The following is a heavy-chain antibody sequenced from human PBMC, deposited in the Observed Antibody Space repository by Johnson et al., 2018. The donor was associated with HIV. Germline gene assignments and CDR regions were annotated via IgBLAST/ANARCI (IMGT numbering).Heavy chain of an antibody. V-gene: IGHV3-53*01. Sequence: EQLVESGGGLIQPGGSLRLSCAASGFTVSSNYMSWVRQAPGKGLEWVSVIYSGGSTYYADSVKGRFTISRDNSKNTLYLQMNSLRAEDTAVYYCAKEGWAAAQEGWGAFDIWGQGTMVTVSS. CDR1: GFTVSSNY. CDR2: IYSGGST. D-gene: IGHD6-13*01. CDR3: AKEGWAAAQEGWGAFDI. J-gene: IGHJ3*02.